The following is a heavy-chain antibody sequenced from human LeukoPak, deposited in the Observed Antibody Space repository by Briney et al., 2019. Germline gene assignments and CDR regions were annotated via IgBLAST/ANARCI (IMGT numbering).Heavy chain of an antibody. CDR1: GFSISTYG. CDR2: IWYDGSNK. V-gene: IGHV3-33*01. Sequence: PGGSLRLSCAASGFSISTYGLHWVRQAPGKGLEWVALIWYDGSNKYYADSVKGRFTISRDSSKNTLYLEMSSLRAEDTAVYFCARERTLYVSGSGYGMDVWGQGTTVTVSS. CDR3: ARERTLYVSGSGYGMDV. D-gene: IGHD3-10*01. J-gene: IGHJ6*02.